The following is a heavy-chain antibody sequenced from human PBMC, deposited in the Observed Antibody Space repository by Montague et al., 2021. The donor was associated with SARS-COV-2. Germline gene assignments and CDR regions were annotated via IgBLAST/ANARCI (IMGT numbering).Heavy chain of an antibody. J-gene: IGHJ5*02. CDR2: IYFNGNT. V-gene: IGHV4-61*03. D-gene: IGHD3-16*01. Sequence: SETLSLTCSVSGVSVSSNNYDWTWIRLPPGKGLEWIGYIYFNGNTILXPSLKGRVTTSIDTSKNHFSLRLTSVTPADTAVYYCAREVVGVKTNWLDTWGQGTLVTVSS. CDR1: GVSVSSNNYD. CDR3: AREVVGVKTNWLDT.